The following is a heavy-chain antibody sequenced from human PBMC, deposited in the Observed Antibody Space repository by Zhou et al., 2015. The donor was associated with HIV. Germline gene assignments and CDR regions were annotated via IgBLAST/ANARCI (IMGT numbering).Heavy chain of an antibody. D-gene: IGHD2-2*01. CDR3: AKDRRFCTSTSCHDFYFYNMDV. J-gene: IGHJ6*02. V-gene: IGHV3-30*18. CDR2: ISFDGSNE. Sequence: QVQLVESGGGVVQPGRSLRLSCEVSGFTFSSYGMHWVRQAPGKGLEWVAGISFDGSNEYYVDSVKGRFTISRDDSRNTLYLQMNSLRRDDTAVYYCAKDRRFCTSTSCHDFYFYNMDVWGQGP. CDR1: GFTFSSYG.